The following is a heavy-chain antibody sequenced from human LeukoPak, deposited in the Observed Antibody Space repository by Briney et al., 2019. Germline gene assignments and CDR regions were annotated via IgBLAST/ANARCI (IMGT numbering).Heavy chain of an antibody. V-gene: IGHV4-34*01. CDR2: INHFGST. J-gene: IGHJ5*02. CDR1: GGSLSGFY. Sequence: SETPSLTCAVYGGSLSGFYWSWIRQPPAKGLEWIGEINHFGSTNHHPPLKSRLSQSMKTSNEQLSLRGTSATARDTAVYYWARASSYNRGTRYDPAWFGPWGQGTLVTVSS. CDR3: ARASSYNRGTRYDPAWFGP. D-gene: IGHD3-10*01.